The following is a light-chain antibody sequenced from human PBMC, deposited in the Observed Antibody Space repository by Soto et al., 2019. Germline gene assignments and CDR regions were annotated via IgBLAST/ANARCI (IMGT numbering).Light chain of an antibody. V-gene: IGLV1-40*01. CDR2: SNS. CDR3: QSYYRSPSQDVG. J-gene: IGLJ2*01. CDR1: SSNIGAGYD. Sequence: QSVLTQPPSVSGAPGQNVTISCTESSSNIGAGYDVHWYQHLPGTAPKLLIYSNSNRPSGVPDRFSGSRSGTSASLAITGVQADDEGDYFCQSYYRSPSQDVGFGGGTKLTVL.